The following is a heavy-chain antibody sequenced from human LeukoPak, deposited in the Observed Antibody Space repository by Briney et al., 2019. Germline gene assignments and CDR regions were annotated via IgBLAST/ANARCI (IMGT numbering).Heavy chain of an antibody. Sequence: PSETLSLTCTVSGGSISSYYWSWIRQPAGKGLEWIGRIYTSGSTNYNPSLKSRVTMSVDTSKNQFSLKLSSVTAADTAVYYCAREVRTVTTALYYYYYMDVWGKGTTVTISS. J-gene: IGHJ6*03. V-gene: IGHV4-4*07. CDR1: GGSISSYY. CDR2: IYTSGST. CDR3: AREVRTVTTALYYYYYMDV. D-gene: IGHD4-17*01.